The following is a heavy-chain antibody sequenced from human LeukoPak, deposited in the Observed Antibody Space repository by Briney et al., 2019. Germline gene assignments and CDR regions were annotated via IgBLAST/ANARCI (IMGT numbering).Heavy chain of an antibody. V-gene: IGHV3-23*01. Sequence: GGSLRLSCAASGLTFSSYAMSWVRQAPGKGLEWVSAINGSGGSTYYADSVKGRFTISRDNSKNTLYRQMNSLRAEDTAVYYCAKDSSGWSRGQFDYWGQGTLVTVSS. CDR2: INGSGGST. CDR1: GLTFSSYA. CDR3: AKDSSGWSRGQFDY. J-gene: IGHJ4*02. D-gene: IGHD6-19*01.